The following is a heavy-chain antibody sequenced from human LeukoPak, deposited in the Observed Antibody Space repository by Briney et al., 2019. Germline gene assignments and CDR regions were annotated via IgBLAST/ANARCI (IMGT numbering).Heavy chain of an antibody. V-gene: IGHV4-31*11. CDR1: GDSISNYGSY. Sequence: PSETLSLTCAVSGDSISNYGSYWSWLSHHPKKGLEWLGYINHRRTTYYRPSLKTRLALSLDVSKNLLSLNLTSVTAADTAIYFCARAPIRLGPAEDLWGQGILVTVSS. J-gene: IGHJ5*02. CDR2: INHRRTT. CDR3: ARAPIRLGPAEDL. D-gene: IGHD2-2*01.